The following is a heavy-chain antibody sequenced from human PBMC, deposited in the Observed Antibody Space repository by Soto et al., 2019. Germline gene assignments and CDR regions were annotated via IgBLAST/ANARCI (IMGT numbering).Heavy chain of an antibody. D-gene: IGHD5-18*01. J-gene: IGHJ4*02. CDR1: GGSISSGGYY. CDR3: ARVQGYSYGYDY. V-gene: IGHV4-31*03. Sequence: SETLSLTCTVSGGSISSGGYYWSWIRQHPGKGLAWIGYIYYSGSTYYNPSLKSRVTISVDTSKNQFSLKLSSVTAADTAVYYCARVQGYSYGYDYWGQGTLVTVSS. CDR2: IYYSGST.